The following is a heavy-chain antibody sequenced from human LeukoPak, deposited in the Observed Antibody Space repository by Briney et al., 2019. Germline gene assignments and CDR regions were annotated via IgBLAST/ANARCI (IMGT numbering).Heavy chain of an antibody. CDR3: ARDRDGYNESPQTH. J-gene: IGHJ3*01. CDR2: INWNGGST. D-gene: IGHD5-24*01. CDR1: GFTFDDYG. Sequence: GGSLRLSCAASGFTFDDYGMSWVRQAPGKGLEWVSGINWNGGSTGYADSVKGRFTISRDNAKNSLYLQMNSLRAEDTAVYYCARDRDGYNESPQTHWGQGTMVTVSS. V-gene: IGHV3-20*04.